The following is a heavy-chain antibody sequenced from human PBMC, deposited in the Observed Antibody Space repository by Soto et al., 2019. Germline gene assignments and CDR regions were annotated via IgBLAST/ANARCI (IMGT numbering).Heavy chain of an antibody. J-gene: IGHJ6*02. CDR1: GFTFEDSA. D-gene: IGHD7-27*01. CDR3: ARGIGHGDCWGNNERGLGI. V-gene: IGHV3-9*01. Sequence: RLSCVASGFTFEDSAMHWVRQGPGKGLEWVSGIGWNSDIKGYADSVKGRFSISRDNVKNSLYLHMSSLSSEDTGVYSCARGIGHGDCWGNNERGLGIWGQETKVAVSS. CDR2: IGWNSDIK.